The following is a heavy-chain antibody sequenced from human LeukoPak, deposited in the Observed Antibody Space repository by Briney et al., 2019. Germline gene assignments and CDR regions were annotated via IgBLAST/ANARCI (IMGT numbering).Heavy chain of an antibody. J-gene: IGHJ2*01. CDR3: ARFLKTGYWAQYYYFDL. Sequence: GGSLRLSCAASGFTFSDYTMNWVRQAPGKGLEWVSSISSSSSYIYYADSAKGRFTISRDNAKNELYLQMNSLRAEDTAVYYCARFLKTGYWAQYYYFDLWGRGTLVTVSS. D-gene: IGHD3-9*01. V-gene: IGHV3-21*01. CDR1: GFTFSDYT. CDR2: ISSSSSYI.